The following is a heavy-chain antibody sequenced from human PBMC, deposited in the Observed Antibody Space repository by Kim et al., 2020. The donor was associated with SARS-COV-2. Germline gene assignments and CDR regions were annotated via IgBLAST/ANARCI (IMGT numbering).Heavy chain of an antibody. J-gene: IGHJ4*02. D-gene: IGHD6-13*01. V-gene: IGHV3-23*01. CDR3: AKGIRAAAAY. CDR1: GFTFSSYA. Sequence: GGSLRLSCAASGFTFSSYAMSWVRQAPGKGLEWVSTISGTGGSTYHADSVKGRFTFSRDNSKNTLYLQMNSLRAEDTALYYCAKGIRAAAAYWGQGTLVTVSS. CDR2: ISGTGGST.